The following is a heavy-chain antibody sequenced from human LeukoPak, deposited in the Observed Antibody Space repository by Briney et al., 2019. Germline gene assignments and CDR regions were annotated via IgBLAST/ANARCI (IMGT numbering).Heavy chain of an antibody. CDR1: GGSISSSSYY. Sequence: PSETLSLTCTVSGGSISSSSYYWGWIRQPPGKGLEWIGSNYYSGSTYYNPSLKSRVTISVDTSKNQFSLKLSSVTAADTAVYYCASQAEYSSGWYRDLHDGMDVWGQGTTVTVSS. D-gene: IGHD6-19*01. V-gene: IGHV4-39*07. CDR3: ASQAEYSSGWYRDLHDGMDV. CDR2: NYYSGST. J-gene: IGHJ6*02.